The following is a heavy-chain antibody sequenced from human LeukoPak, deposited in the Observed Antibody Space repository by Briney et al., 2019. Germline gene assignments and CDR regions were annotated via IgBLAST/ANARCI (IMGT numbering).Heavy chain of an antibody. CDR3: ARAIDVYNSDY. CDR2: INHSGST. V-gene: IGHV4-34*01. Sequence: PSETLSLTCAVYGGSFSGYYWSWIRQPPGKGLEWIGEINHSGSTNYNPSLKSRVTISVDTSKNQFSLKLSSVTAADTAVYYCARAIDVYNSDYWGQGTLVTVSS. J-gene: IGHJ4*02. CDR1: GGSFSGYY. D-gene: IGHD5-24*01.